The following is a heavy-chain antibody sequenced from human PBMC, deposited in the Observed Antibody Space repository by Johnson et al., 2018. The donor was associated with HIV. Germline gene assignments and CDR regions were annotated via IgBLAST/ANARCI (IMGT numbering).Heavy chain of an antibody. CDR1: AFSFSNYA. Sequence: EVQLVESGGGVVRPGRSLRLSCAASAFSFSNYAMGWVRQAPGKGLEWVANIKQDGSERYYVDSLKGRFTISRDNAKNSLYLQMNSLRAEDTAVFHCARGDVGAFDIWGQVTMVTVSS. CDR3: ARGDVGAFDI. V-gene: IGHV3-7*01. D-gene: IGHD3-16*01. CDR2: IKQDGSER. J-gene: IGHJ3*02.